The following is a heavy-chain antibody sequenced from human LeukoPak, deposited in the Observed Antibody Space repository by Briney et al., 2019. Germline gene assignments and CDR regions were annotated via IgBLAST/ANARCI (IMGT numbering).Heavy chain of an antibody. CDR1: GGSISSSSYY. CDR2: IYYSGST. Sequence: SETLSLTCTVSGGSISSSSYYWGWIRQPPGKGLEWIGSIYYSGSTYYNPSLKSRVTISVDTSKNQFSLKLSSVTAADTAVYYCARHVDFIVGATKIDYWGRGTLVTVSS. V-gene: IGHV4-39*01. D-gene: IGHD1-26*01. J-gene: IGHJ4*02. CDR3: ARHVDFIVGATKIDY.